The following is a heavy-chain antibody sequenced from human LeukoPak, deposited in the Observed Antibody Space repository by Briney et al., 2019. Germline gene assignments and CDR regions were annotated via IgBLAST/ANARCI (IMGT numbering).Heavy chain of an antibody. J-gene: IGHJ6*02. Sequence: PSETLSLTCTVSGGSISSGGYYWSWIRQPPGKGLEWIGYIYYSGSTNYNPSLKSRVTISVDTSKNQFSLKLSSVTAADTAVYYRARDRIVVVPAANLGVRPDYYYYGMDVWGQGTTVTVSS. V-gene: IGHV4-61*08. CDR1: GGSISSGGYY. CDR3: ARDRIVVVPAANLGVRPDYYYYGMDV. D-gene: IGHD2-2*01. CDR2: IYYSGST.